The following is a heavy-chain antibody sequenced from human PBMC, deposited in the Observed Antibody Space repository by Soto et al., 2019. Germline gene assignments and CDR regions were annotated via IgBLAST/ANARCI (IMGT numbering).Heavy chain of an antibody. Sequence: QLQLQESGSGLVKPSQTLSLTCAVSGGSTSSGGYSWSWIRQPPGKGLEWIGYIYHSGSTYYNPSLKSRVTISVDRSKNQFSLKLSSVTAADTAVYYCARANPVVVTGYFDYWGQGTLVTVSS. CDR1: GGSTSSGGYS. J-gene: IGHJ4*02. D-gene: IGHD2-21*02. CDR2: IYHSGST. V-gene: IGHV4-30-2*01. CDR3: ARANPVVVTGYFDY.